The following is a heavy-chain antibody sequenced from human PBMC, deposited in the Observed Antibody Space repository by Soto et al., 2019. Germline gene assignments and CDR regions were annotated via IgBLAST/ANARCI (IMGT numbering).Heavy chain of an antibody. CDR1: GFTFSSYA. CDR3: AKRGSGSYFDY. CDR2: ISGSGDST. J-gene: IGHJ4*02. D-gene: IGHD3-10*01. Sequence: GGSLRLSCAASGFTFSSYAMRWVRQAPGKGLEWVSAISGSGDSTYYADSVKGRFTISRDNSKNTLYLQMNSLRAEDTAVYYCAKRGSGSYFDYWGQGTLVTVSS. V-gene: IGHV3-23*01.